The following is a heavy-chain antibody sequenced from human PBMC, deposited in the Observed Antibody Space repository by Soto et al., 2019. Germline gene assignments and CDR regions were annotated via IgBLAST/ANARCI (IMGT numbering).Heavy chain of an antibody. V-gene: IGHV3-23*01. J-gene: IGHJ6*02. CDR3: ASLGFVSLFDGMDV. CDR1: GFTFSSYA. D-gene: IGHD2-21*01. CDR2: ISGSGGST. Sequence: EVQLLESGGGLVQPGGSLRLSCAASGFTFSSYAMSWVRQAPGKGLEWVSAISGSGGSTYYADSVKGRFTISRDNSKSTLYLQMNSLRAEDTAVYYCASLGFVSLFDGMDVWGQGTTVTVSS.